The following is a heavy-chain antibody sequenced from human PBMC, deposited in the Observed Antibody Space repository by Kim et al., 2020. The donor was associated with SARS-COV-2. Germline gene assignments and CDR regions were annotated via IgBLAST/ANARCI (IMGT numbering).Heavy chain of an antibody. CDR3: ATINNILGAEEDY. J-gene: IGHJ4*02. D-gene: IGHD3-16*01. V-gene: IGHV1-24*01. Sequence: YAQKFQGRVTMTEDTSTDTAYMELGSLRSEDTAVYYCATINNILGAEEDYWGQGTLVTVSS.